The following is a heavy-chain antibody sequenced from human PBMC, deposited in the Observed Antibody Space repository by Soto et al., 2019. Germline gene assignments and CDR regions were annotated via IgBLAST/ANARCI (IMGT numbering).Heavy chain of an antibody. CDR1: GFIFNNYW. V-gene: IGHV3-74*01. CDR3: ARGSGPRGRPY. Sequence: GGSLRLSCAASGFIFNNYWMHWVRQAPGKGLVWVARINGDGSTTTYVDSVKGRFTISRDNAKNTVYLQMNSLRVEDTAVYYCARGSGPRGRPYWGQGILVTVSS. J-gene: IGHJ4*02. D-gene: IGHD6-25*01. CDR2: INGDGSTT.